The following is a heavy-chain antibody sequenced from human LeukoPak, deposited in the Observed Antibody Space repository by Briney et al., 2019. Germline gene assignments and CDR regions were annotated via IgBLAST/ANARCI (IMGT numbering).Heavy chain of an antibody. J-gene: IGHJ4*02. CDR2: VNPNSGGT. D-gene: IGHD4-17*01. CDR3: ARKGRIYGDYDY. Sequence: GASVKVSCKASGYNFLDYYIHWVRQAPGQGLEWIAFVNPNSGGTHYAQEFQGRVTVTRDTSINTVYMEMIRLRFDDTAVYYCARKGRIYGDYDYWGRGTLVTVSS. V-gene: IGHV1-2*02. CDR1: GYNFLDYY.